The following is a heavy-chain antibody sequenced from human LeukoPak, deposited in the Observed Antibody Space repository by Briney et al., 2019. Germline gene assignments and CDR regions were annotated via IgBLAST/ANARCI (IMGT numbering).Heavy chain of an antibody. CDR2: ISGSGGST. CDR3: ARVPYDYGGNSVVRWFDP. Sequence: PGGSLRLSCAASGFTFSSYAMSWVRQAPGKGLEWVSAISGSGGSTYYADSVKGRFTISRDNSKNTLYLQMNSLRAEDTAVYYCARVPYDYGGNSVVRWFDPWGQGTLVTVSS. D-gene: IGHD4-23*01. CDR1: GFTFSSYA. V-gene: IGHV3-23*01. J-gene: IGHJ5*02.